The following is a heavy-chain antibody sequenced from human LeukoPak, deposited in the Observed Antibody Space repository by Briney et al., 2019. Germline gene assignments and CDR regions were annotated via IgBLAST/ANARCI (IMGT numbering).Heavy chain of an antibody. D-gene: IGHD3-16*02. CDR2: IYSDGRT. Sequence: PGGSLRLSCAAAGFTVTTNYMTWVRQAPGKGLEGVPIIYSDGRTKYADSVKGRFTISKDNSNNTLHLRMNSLRGEDTAVYYCASQNRYYGMDVWGQGTTVTVSS. CDR3: ASQNRYYGMDV. J-gene: IGHJ6*01. CDR1: GFTVTTNY. V-gene: IGHV3-66*04.